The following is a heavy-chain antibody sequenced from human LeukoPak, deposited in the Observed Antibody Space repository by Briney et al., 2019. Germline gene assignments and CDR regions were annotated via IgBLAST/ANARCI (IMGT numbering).Heavy chain of an antibody. D-gene: IGHD3-10*01. V-gene: IGHV4-59*08. J-gene: IGHJ4*02. CDR2: SYYSGCA. Sequence: SETLSHTCTVSGVSIRSYYWSWIRQPPGKGLEWIGYSYYSGCANYNPSLKSRVTISVDTSKNQFSLKLTSVTAADTAVYYCASTYYDASGTYHRPFDYWGQGTLVTVSS. CDR1: GVSIRSYY. CDR3: ASTYYDASGTYHRPFDY.